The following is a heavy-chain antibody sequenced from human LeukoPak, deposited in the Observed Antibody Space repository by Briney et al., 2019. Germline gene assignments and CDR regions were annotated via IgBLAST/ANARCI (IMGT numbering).Heavy chain of an antibody. CDR1: GFTFSSYS. J-gene: IGHJ6*03. CDR3: ARARIVVVAAISFHYYMDV. CDR2: ISSSSSYI. Sequence: GGSLRLSCAASGFTFSSYSMNWVRQAPGKGLEWVSSISSSSSYIYYADSVKGRFTISRDNAKNSLYLQMNSLRAEDTALYYCARARIVVVAAISFHYYMDVWGKGTTVTVSS. V-gene: IGHV3-21*04. D-gene: IGHD2-15*01.